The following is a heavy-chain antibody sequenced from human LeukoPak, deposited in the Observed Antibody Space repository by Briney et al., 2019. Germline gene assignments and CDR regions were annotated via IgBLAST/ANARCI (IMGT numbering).Heavy chain of an antibody. Sequence: GGSLRLSCAASGFTFSTYSMNWVRQAPGKGLEWVSSISSSSSYIYYADSLKGRFTISRDNAKNSLYLQMNGLRAEDTAVYYCARELYYDSSGFYFYWGQGTLVTVSS. V-gene: IGHV3-21*01. D-gene: IGHD3-22*01. J-gene: IGHJ4*02. CDR1: GFTFSTYS. CDR3: ARELYYDSSGFYFY. CDR2: ISSSSSYI.